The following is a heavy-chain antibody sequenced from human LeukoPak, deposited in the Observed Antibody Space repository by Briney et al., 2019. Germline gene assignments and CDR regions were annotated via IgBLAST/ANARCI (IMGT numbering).Heavy chain of an antibody. Sequence: PGGSLRPSCAASGFTVNSNYMSWVRQAPGKGLEWVSVIYSGGSTNYADSVKGRFIISRDNSKNTLYLQMSSLRAEDTAVYYCASVEMTTIVGFNAFDIWGQGTMVTVSS. CDR2: IYSGGST. J-gene: IGHJ3*02. CDR3: ASVEMTTIVGFNAFDI. V-gene: IGHV3-66*01. CDR1: GFTVNSNY. D-gene: IGHD5-24*01.